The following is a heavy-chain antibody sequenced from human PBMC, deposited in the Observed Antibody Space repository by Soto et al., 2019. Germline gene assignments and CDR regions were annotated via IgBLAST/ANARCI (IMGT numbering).Heavy chain of an antibody. V-gene: IGHV2-5*02. CDR3: VHRRCSSCYGWFDS. J-gene: IGHJ5*01. D-gene: IGHD6-13*01. CDR2: IYWDDDK. CDR1: GFSLSTSGVG. Sequence: SGPTLVNPTQTLTLTCTFSGFSLSTSGVGVGWIRQPPGKALEWLALIYWDDDKRYSPSLKSRLTITKDTSKNQVVLTMTNMDPVDTATYYCVHRRCSSCYGWFDSWGQGTLVPVAS.